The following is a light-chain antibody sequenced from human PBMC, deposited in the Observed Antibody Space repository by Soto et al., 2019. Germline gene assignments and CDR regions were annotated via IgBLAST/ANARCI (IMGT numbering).Light chain of an antibody. J-gene: IGLJ7*01. Sequence: LKQPSAVLARPEQSVAISCIGTSKDVGNYIYVSWYQQHPGKAPKLMIYDVSKRPSGVPDRFSGSKSGNTASLTISVLQCDDDHEYHHCSPTRSYSELFGGGT. CDR3: CSPTRSYSEL. V-gene: IGLV2-11*01. CDR2: DVS. CDR1: SKDVGNYIY.